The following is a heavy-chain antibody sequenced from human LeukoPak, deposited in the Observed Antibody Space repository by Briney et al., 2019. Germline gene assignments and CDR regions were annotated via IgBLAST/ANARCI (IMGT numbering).Heavy chain of an antibody. Sequence: PGGSLRLSCAASGFSFSSYGMHWARQAPGKGLEWVAVISYDGSNKYYALSVKGRFTISRDNSKNTLYLQMSSLRAEDTAVYYCAKDLEATTRGFDYWGQGSRVTVSS. V-gene: IGHV3-30*18. D-gene: IGHD5-12*01. CDR2: ISYDGSNK. CDR1: GFSFSSYG. J-gene: IGHJ4*02. CDR3: AKDLEATTRGFDY.